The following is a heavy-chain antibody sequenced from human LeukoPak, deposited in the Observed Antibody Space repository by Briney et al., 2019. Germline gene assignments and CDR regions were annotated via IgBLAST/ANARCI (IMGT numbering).Heavy chain of an antibody. CDR3: ARVYSGYDYYYYGMDA. D-gene: IGHD5-12*01. CDR2: INPNSGGT. J-gene: IGHJ6*02. Sequence: ASVKVSCKASGYTFTGYYMHWVRQAPGQGLEWMGWINPNSGGTNYAQKFQGRVTMTRDTSISTAYMELSRLRSDDTAVYYCARVYSGYDYYYYGMDAWGQGTTVTVSS. CDR1: GYTFTGYY. V-gene: IGHV1-2*02.